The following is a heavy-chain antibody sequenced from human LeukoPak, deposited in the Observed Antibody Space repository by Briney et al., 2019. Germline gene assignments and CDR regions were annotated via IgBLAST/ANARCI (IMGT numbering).Heavy chain of an antibody. V-gene: IGHV4-59*01. CDR2: SYYSGST. J-gene: IGHJ4*02. CDR1: GGSMSGYY. Sequence: SETLSLTCTVSGGSMSGYYWSWIRQPPGKGLEWIGYSYYSGSTDYNPSLKSRVTISVDTSKNQFSLELSSVTAADTAVYHCARGGAFGSGSVYDYWGQGTLVTVSS. CDR3: ARGGAFGSGSVYDY. D-gene: IGHD3-10*01.